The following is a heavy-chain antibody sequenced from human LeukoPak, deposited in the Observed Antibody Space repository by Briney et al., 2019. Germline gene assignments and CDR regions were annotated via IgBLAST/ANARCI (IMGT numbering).Heavy chain of an antibody. Sequence: GGSLRLSCAASGFTFSNYWVHWVRQATGKGLVWVSRINSDGSSTTSADSVKGRFTISRDNAKNTLYLQMHSLRAEDTAVYYCAKGGATVIDYWGQGTLVTVSS. CDR2: INSDGSST. CDR3: AKGGATVIDY. J-gene: IGHJ4*02. CDR1: GFTFSNYW. D-gene: IGHD4-17*01. V-gene: IGHV3-74*01.